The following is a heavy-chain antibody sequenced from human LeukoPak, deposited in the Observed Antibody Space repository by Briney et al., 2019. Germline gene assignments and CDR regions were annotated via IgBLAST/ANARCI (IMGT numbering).Heavy chain of an antibody. D-gene: IGHD6-25*01. Sequence: GASVKVSCKASVYSFTSFDINWVRQATGQGLEWMGWMNPNSGNTGYAQKFQGRVTMTRNTSISTAYMELSSLRSEDTAVYYCARNKAAMRWFDPWGQGTLVTVSS. J-gene: IGHJ5*02. CDR1: VYSFTSFD. V-gene: IGHV1-8*01. CDR3: ARNKAAMRWFDP. CDR2: MNPNSGNT.